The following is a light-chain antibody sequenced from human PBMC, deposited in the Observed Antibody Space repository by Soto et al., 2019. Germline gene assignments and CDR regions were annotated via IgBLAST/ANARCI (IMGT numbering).Light chain of an antibody. Sequence: DIVMTQSPNSLAVSLGERATIRCKSSQSVLDRSNNKNYLALYQQKPGQPPKMLIYWASTRQSGVPDRFSGSGSETDFTLTISGLQSEDVAVYYCHQYNSSPQTFGQGTKVEMK. CDR3: HQYNSSPQT. V-gene: IGKV4-1*01. CDR1: QSVLDRSNNKNY. J-gene: IGKJ1*01. CDR2: WAS.